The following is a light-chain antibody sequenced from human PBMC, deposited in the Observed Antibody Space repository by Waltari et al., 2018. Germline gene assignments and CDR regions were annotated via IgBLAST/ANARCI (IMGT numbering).Light chain of an antibody. Sequence: QSALTQPPSPSGSLGQSVTISCTGTSRDVGGYKYVPWYQQHPGKAPKLIIYEVSKRPSGVPDRFSGSKSGNTASLTVSGLLAEDEADYYCSSYAGSNNLVVFGGGTKLTVL. J-gene: IGLJ2*01. CDR1: SRDVGGYKY. CDR2: EVS. CDR3: SSYAGSNNLVV. V-gene: IGLV2-8*01.